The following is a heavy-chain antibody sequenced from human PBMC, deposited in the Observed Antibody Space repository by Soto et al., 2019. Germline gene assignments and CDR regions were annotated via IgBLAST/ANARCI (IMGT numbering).Heavy chain of an antibody. CDR3: ARWDDSSGYYYYAAFDI. J-gene: IGHJ3*02. CDR2: ISAYNGNT. Sequence: QVQLVQSGAEVKKPGASVKVSCKASGYTFTSYGISWERQAPGQGLEWMGWISAYNGNTNYAQKLQGRVTMTTDASTSTAYMELRSLRSDDTAVYYCARWDDSSGYYYYAAFDIWGQGTMVTVSS. D-gene: IGHD3-22*01. V-gene: IGHV1-18*01. CDR1: GYTFTSYG.